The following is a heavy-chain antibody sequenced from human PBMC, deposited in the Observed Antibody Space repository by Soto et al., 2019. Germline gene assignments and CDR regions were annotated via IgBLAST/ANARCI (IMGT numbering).Heavy chain of an antibody. CDR2: IIPIFGTA. J-gene: IGHJ6*02. D-gene: IGHD2-2*01. CDR3: ERTLPADCSSTSCYPPYYFYYYGMDV. CDR1: GGTFSSYA. V-gene: IGHV1-69*13. Sequence: GASVKVSCKASGGTFSSYAISWVRQAPGQGLEWMGGIIPIFGTANYAQKFQGRVTITADESTSTAYMELSSLRSEDTAVYYCERTLPADCSSTSCYPPYYFYYYGMDVWGQGTTVTVSS.